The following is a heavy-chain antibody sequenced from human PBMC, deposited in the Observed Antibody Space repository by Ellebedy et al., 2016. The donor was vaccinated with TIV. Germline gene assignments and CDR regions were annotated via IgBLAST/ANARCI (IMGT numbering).Heavy chain of an antibody. D-gene: IGHD5-24*01. CDR1: GFTFNSYN. CDR2: ISSSATTT. CDR3: ARDMGRWLQFLAY. V-gene: IGHV3-48*03. Sequence: GGSLRLSCAAPGFTFNSYNMIWVRPAPGKGLEWISYISSSATTTDYADSVKGRFTISRDNAKNSVYLQMNSLRAEDTAVYYGARDMGRWLQFLAYWGQGTLVTVSS. J-gene: IGHJ4*02.